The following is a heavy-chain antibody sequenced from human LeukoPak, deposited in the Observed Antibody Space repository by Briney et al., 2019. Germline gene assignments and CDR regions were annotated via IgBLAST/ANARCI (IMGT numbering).Heavy chain of an antibody. CDR3: AKDIVGEWLVLYSFDS. CDR1: VFTFSSYS. CDR2: ISGSAYST. D-gene: IGHD6-19*01. V-gene: IGHV3-23*01. J-gene: IGHJ4*02. Sequence: GGCLRLSCAASVFTFSSYSMSWVRHAPWKGLEWVLGISGSAYSTYYADSVQGRFTISRDNSKNTLYLQMNSLRAEDTAVYYCAKDIVGEWLVLYSFDSWGQGTLVTVSS.